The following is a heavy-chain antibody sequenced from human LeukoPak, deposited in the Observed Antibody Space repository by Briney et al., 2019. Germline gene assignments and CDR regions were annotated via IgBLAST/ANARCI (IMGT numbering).Heavy chain of an antibody. CDR3: ARSLGHHDS. J-gene: IGHJ4*02. CDR1: GYSISGYY. Sequence: SETLSLTCTVAGYSISGYYWSWIRQPPGKGLEWIGYIYYSGSTYYNPSLKSRVTISLDTSKNQFSLKLNSVTAADTAVYYCARSLGHHDSWGQEPRVTVPS. D-gene: IGHD7-27*01. V-gene: IGHV4-59*01. CDR2: IYYSGST.